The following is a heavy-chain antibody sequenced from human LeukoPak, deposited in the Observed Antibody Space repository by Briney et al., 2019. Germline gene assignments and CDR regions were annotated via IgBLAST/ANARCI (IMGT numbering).Heavy chain of an antibody. D-gene: IGHD1-26*01. J-gene: IGHJ4*02. CDR3: ARDPSIVGATAPTDY. CDR2: INPNSGGT. V-gene: IGHV1-2*02. CDR1: GYTLTGYY. Sequence: ASVKVSCKASGYTLTGYYMHWVRQAPGQGLEWMGWINPNSGGTNYAQKFQGRVTMTRDTSISTAYMELSRLRSDDTAVYYCARDPSIVGATAPTDYWGQGTLVTVSS.